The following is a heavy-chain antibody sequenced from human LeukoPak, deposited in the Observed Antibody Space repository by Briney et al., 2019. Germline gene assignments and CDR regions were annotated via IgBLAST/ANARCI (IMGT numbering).Heavy chain of an antibody. CDR3: ARSAARLRYYYAMDV. V-gene: IGHV3-NL1*01. CDR2: IYSGDSGVST. J-gene: IGHJ6*02. Sequence: GGSLRLSCAASGFTFSSYGMHWVRQAPGKGLEWVSVIYSGDSGVSTYYADSVEGRFTISRHNSKNTLYLQMSSLRAEDTAVYFCARSAARLRYYYAMDVWGQGTTVTVCS. CDR1: GFTFSSYG. D-gene: IGHD6-6*01.